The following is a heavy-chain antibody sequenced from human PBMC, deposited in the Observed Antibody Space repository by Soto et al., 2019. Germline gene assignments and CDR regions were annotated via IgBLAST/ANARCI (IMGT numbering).Heavy chain of an antibody. CDR3: ARNGGGFLAYMDV. D-gene: IGHD3-16*01. V-gene: IGHV4-30-2*06. CDR2: IYHSGST. CDR1: GGSISSGGYS. J-gene: IGHJ6*02. Sequence: SSETLSLTCAVSGGSISSGGYSWSWIRQSPGKGLEWIGYIYHSGSTYYNPSLKSRVTMSVDTSKNQFSLKLSFVTAVDTAVYYCARNGGGFLAYMDVWGQGTTVTVSS.